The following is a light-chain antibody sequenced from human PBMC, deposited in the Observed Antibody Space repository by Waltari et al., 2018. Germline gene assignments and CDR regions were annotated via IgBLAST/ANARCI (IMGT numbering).Light chain of an antibody. Sequence: QSALTQAPFAAGSPGPSVTIPCTGTSSDGGGYNCVPWFQQHPGKAPKPMIYEVPKRPSGVPDRFSGSKSGNTAYLTVSGLQAEDEADYYCNSYAGSNSVLFGGGTKLTVL. CDR1: SSDGGGYNC. V-gene: IGLV2-8*01. CDR3: NSYAGSNSVL. CDR2: EVP. J-gene: IGLJ2*01.